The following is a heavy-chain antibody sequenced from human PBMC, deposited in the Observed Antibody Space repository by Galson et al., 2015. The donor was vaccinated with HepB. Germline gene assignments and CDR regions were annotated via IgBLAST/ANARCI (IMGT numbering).Heavy chain of an antibody. V-gene: IGHV1-2*02. CDR2: INPISGGT. CDR1: GYTFMGSF. Sequence: SVKVSCKASGYTFMGSFLHWVRQTPGQGFEWMGWINPISGGTNYARKFQGRVTMTRDTSINTAYLELTRLRSADTAVYYCAREGTLGTAVSGVDFGGQGTLVTVSS. D-gene: IGHD6-19*01. J-gene: IGHJ4*02. CDR3: AREGTLGTAVSGVDF.